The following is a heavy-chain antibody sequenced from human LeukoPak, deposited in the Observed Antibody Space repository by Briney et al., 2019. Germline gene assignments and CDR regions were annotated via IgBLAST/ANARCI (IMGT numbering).Heavy chain of an antibody. V-gene: IGHV3-30*04. CDR3: ARESQYSYGPEGY. J-gene: IGHJ4*02. CDR2: ISYDGSNK. Sequence: GGSLRLSCAASGFTFSSYAMDWVRQAPGKGLEWVAVISYDGSNKYYADSVKGRFTISRDNSKNTLYLQMNSLRAEDTALYYCARESQYSYGPEGYWGQGTLVTVSS. D-gene: IGHD5-18*01. CDR1: GFTFSSYA.